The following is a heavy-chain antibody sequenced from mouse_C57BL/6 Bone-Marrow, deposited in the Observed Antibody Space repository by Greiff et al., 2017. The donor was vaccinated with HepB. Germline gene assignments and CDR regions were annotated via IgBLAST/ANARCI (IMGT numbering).Heavy chain of an antibody. CDR2: IDPSDSYT. CDR3: ARENYYGSRPDY. V-gene: IGHV1-69*01. D-gene: IGHD1-1*01. J-gene: IGHJ2*01. Sequence: QVQLQQPGAELVMPGASVKLSCKASGYTFTSYWMHWVKQRPGQGLEWIGEIDPSDSYTNYNQKFKGKSTLTVDKSSSTAYMQLSSLTSEDSAVYYCARENYYGSRPDYWGQGTTLTVSS. CDR1: GYTFTSYW.